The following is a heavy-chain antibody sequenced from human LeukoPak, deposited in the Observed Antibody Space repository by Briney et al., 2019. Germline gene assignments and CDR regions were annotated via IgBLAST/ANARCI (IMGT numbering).Heavy chain of an antibody. CDR1: GFTFSSYA. V-gene: IGHV3-23*01. D-gene: IGHD3-22*01. Sequence: PGGSLRLSCAASGFTFSSYAMSWVRQAPGKGLEWVSAISGSGGSIYYADSVKGRSTISRDNAKDTLYLRMNSLRVEDTAVYYCARTYYDTTGPPGYWGQGTLVTVSS. J-gene: IGHJ4*02. CDR2: ISGSGGSI. CDR3: ARTYYDTTGPPGY.